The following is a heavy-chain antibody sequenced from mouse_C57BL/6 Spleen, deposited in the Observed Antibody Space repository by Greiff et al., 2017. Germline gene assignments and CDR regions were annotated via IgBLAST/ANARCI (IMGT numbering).Heavy chain of an antibody. CDR2: ISYDGSN. D-gene: IGHD2-3*01. CDR3: ARGDYDGYLYWYFDV. V-gene: IGHV3-6*01. Sequence: EVQLQQSGPGLVKPSQSLSLTCSVTGYSITSGYYWNWIRQFPGNKLEWMGYISYDGSNNYNPSLKNRISITRDTSKNQFFLKLNSVTTEDTATYYCARGDYDGYLYWYFDVWGTGTTVTVSS. CDR1: GYSITSGYY. J-gene: IGHJ1*03.